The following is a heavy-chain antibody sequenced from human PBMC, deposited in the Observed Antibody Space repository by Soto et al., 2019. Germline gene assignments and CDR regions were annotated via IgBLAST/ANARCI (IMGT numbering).Heavy chain of an antibody. CDR1: GGTFSSHP. J-gene: IGHJ2*01. D-gene: IGHD4-17*01. V-gene: IGHV1-69*08. CDR3: ASPDFGDYWYFDL. Sequence: QDQLVQSGAEVKKPGSSVKVSCKASGGTFSSHPFSWVRQAPGQGLEWMGRIIPALGTATYAQKFQGRVTITADESATTVYMELNSLRSEDTAVYYWASPDFGDYWYFDLWGCGTLVTVSS. CDR2: IIPALGTA.